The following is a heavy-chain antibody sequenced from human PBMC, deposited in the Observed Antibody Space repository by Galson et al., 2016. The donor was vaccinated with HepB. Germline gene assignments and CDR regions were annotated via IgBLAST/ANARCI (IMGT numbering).Heavy chain of an antibody. Sequence: SLRLSCAASGFTFSNYWMHWVRQAPGKGLVWVAHIHGDGSNRNYADSVKGRFTISRDNAKNTLYLQMNSPRAEDTALYYCAGGSVRFYGLLTAKSPYYHGMDVWSQGTTVTVSS. V-gene: IGHV3-74*01. D-gene: IGHD3-9*01. CDR1: GFTFSNYW. CDR3: AGGSVRFYGLLTAKSPYYHGMDV. J-gene: IGHJ6*02. CDR2: IHGDGSNR.